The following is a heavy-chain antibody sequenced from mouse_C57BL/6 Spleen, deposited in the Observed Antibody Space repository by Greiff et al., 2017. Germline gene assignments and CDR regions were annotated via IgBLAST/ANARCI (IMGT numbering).Heavy chain of an antibody. D-gene: IGHD2-12*01. V-gene: IGHV1-52*01. CDR2: IDPSDSET. Sequence: QVQLQQPGAELVRPGSSVKLSCKASGYTFTSYWMHWVKQRPIQGLEWIGNIDPSDSETHYNQKFKDKATLTVDKSSSTAYMQLSSLTSEDSAVYYCARWGYSSYSNYAMDYWGQGTSVTVSS. CDR1: GYTFTSYW. CDR3: ARWGYSSYSNYAMDY. J-gene: IGHJ4*01.